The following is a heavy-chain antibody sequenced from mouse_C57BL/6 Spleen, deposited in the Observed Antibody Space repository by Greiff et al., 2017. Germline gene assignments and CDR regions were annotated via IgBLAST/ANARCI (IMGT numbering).Heavy chain of an antibody. CDR1: GYSITSGYY. Sequence: VQLQQSGPGLVKPSPSLSLTCSVTGYSITSGYYWNWIRQFPGNKLEWMGYLSYDGSNNYNPSLKNRISITRDTSKNQFFLKLNSVTTEDTATYYCASYYGSSSYYAMDYWGQGTSVTVSS. CDR2: LSYDGSN. V-gene: IGHV3-6*01. D-gene: IGHD1-1*01. J-gene: IGHJ4*01. CDR3: ASYYGSSSYYAMDY.